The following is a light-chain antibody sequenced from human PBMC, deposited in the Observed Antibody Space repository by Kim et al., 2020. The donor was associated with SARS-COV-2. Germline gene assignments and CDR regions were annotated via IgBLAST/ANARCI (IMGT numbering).Light chain of an antibody. CDR3: SSYAGSNNFVV. V-gene: IGLV2-8*01. Sequence: QSVTIPCTGTSSDVGGYNYVSWYQQYPGKAPKLMIYEVTKRPSGVPDRFSGSKSGNTASLTVSGLQAEDEADYYCSSYAGSNNFVVFGGGTQLTVL. CDR1: SSDVGGYNY. J-gene: IGLJ2*01. CDR2: EVT.